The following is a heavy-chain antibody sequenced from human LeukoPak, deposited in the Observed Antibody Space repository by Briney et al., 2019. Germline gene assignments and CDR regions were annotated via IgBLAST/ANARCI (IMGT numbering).Heavy chain of an antibody. J-gene: IGHJ4*02. D-gene: IGHD3/OR15-3a*01. CDR3: ARELSPGYYTGDY. Sequence: PSETLSLTCTVSGGSISSSSYYWGWSRQPPGGGVEWIGSIYYSGTTYYNPSLKSRVTISIDTAKSHFSLELSSVPAAATAVYYCARELSPGYYTGDYWGQGTPVTVSS. V-gene: IGHV4-39*02. CDR1: GGSISSSSYY. CDR2: IYYSGTT.